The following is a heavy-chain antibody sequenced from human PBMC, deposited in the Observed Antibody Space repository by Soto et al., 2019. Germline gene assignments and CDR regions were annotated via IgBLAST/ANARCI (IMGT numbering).Heavy chain of an antibody. J-gene: IGHJ4*02. V-gene: IGHV3-48*03. CDR2: ISSSGSTR. D-gene: IGHD4-17*01. CDR1: GFTFSSYE. Sequence: GGSLRLSCAASGFTFSSYEMNWVRQAPGKGLEWVSYISSSGSTRYYADSVKGRFSISRDNAKNSLYLQMTSLRAEDAAVYYCARDHGDYFDYWGQGTLVTVSS. CDR3: ARDHGDYFDY.